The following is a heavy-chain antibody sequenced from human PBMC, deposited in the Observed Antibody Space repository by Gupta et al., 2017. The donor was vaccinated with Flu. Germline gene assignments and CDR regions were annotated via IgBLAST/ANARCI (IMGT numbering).Heavy chain of an antibody. D-gene: IGHD3-16*01. CDR2: VIPLLGAT. V-gene: IGHV1-69*01. CDR3: AKDKGSMGQYYYYGMDV. J-gene: IGHJ6*02. Sequence: QVQLVQSGAEVRKPGSSVKVSCKASGGTFSSFAIYWVRQAPGQGLEWMGGVIPLLGATNYAQKFQARVTFTADDSTTTAYMELGNLRSEDTAVYYCAKDKGSMGQYYYYGMDVWGQGTTVTVSS. CDR1: GGTFSSFA.